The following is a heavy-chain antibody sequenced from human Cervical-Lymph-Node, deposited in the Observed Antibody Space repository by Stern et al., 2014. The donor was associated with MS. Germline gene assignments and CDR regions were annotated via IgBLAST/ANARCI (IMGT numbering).Heavy chain of an antibody. CDR1: GFIFADYA. V-gene: IGHV3-49*03. CDR3: TKYSGYTYADFDY. Sequence: EVQLVQSGGGFVQPGRSLRLSCTTSGFIFADYAMTWFRQAPGKGLEWVGFIRSKTYGGTAEYAASVKGRFTISRDDSKSIAYLEMNSLKTEDTAVYYCTKYSGYTYADFDYWGQGTLVTVSS. D-gene: IGHD5-18*01. CDR2: IRSKTYGGTA. J-gene: IGHJ4*02.